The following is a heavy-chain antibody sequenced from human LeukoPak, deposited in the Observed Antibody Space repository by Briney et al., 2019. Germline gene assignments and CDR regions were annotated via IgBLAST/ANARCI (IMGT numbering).Heavy chain of an antibody. Sequence: QSGGSLRLSCAASGFTFSSYAMSWVRQVPGKGLEWVSAISGSGGSTYYADSVKGRFTISRDNSKNTLYLQMNSLRAEDTAVYYCAKGAEIAVAGTGRYYYYYMDVWGKGTTVTVSS. J-gene: IGHJ6*03. CDR1: GFTFSSYA. D-gene: IGHD6-19*01. V-gene: IGHV3-23*01. CDR3: AKGAEIAVAGTGRYYYYYMDV. CDR2: ISGSGGST.